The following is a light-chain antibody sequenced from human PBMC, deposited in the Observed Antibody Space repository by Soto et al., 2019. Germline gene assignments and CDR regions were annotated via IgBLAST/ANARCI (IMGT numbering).Light chain of an antibody. V-gene: IGLV1-44*01. CDR2: NDN. Sequence: QSALTQPPSASGTPGQRVTISCSGSSSNIGSNSVNWYQHLPGTAPKLLIYNDNQRPSGVPDRFSGSKSGTSASLAISGLQSEDETDYYCAAWDDSLSGFYVFGTGTKVTVL. J-gene: IGLJ1*01. CDR3: AAWDDSLSGFYV. CDR1: SSNIGSNS.